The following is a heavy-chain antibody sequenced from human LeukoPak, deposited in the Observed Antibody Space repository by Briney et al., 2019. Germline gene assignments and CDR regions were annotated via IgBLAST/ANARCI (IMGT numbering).Heavy chain of an antibody. CDR1: GDSISSGYY. Sequence: SETLSLTCTVSGDSISSGYYWGWIRQPPGKGLEWIGSIYHSGSTYYNPSLKSRVTISVDTSKNQFSLKLSSVTAADTAVYYCARGLSYGSSYNWFDPWGQGTLVTVSS. CDR3: ARGLSYGSSYNWFDP. D-gene: IGHD6-6*01. V-gene: IGHV4-38-2*02. J-gene: IGHJ5*02. CDR2: IYHSGST.